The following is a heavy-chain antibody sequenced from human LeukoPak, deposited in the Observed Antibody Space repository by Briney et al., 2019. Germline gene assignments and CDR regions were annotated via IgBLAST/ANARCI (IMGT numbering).Heavy chain of an antibody. D-gene: IGHD3-22*01. J-gene: IGHJ6*03. V-gene: IGHV3-48*01. CDR2: ISSGSDTI. CDR1: GFTFNSYT. Sequence: GGSLRLSCAATGFTFNSYTMNWVRQAPGQGLEWVSFISSGSDTIYYADSVKGRFTISRDNAKNSLSLQMNSLSAEDTAVYFCARSYDHTGSHFYYYMDVWGKGTTVTVSS. CDR3: ARSYDHTGSHFYYYMDV.